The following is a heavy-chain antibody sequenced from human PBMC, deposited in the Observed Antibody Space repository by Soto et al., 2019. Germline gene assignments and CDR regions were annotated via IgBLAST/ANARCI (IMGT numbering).Heavy chain of an antibody. J-gene: IGHJ6*02. CDR2: ISACNGNT. CDR1: GFTLTSYG. CDR3: ARDLWGGFWSGYIGIYYGMDV. Sequence: ASVKGSCKGSGFTLTSYGISWGRQAPGQRVEGMGWISACNGNTNYAQKLQGRVTMTTDTSTSTAYMELRSLRSDDTAVYYCARDLWGGFWSGYIGIYYGMDVWGQGTTVTVSS. D-gene: IGHD3-3*01. V-gene: IGHV1-18*01.